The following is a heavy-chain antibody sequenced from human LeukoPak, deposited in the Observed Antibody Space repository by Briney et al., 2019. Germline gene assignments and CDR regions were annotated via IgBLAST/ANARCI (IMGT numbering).Heavy chain of an antibody. CDR3: ARENPPGIAAAGVDY. Sequence: ASVKVSCKASGYTFTSHDINWVRQATGQGLEWMGWMNPNSGNTGYAQKFQGRVTMTRDTSISTAYMELSRLRSDDTAVYYCARENPPGIAAAGVDYRGQGTLVTVSS. CDR1: GYTFTSHD. D-gene: IGHD6-13*01. CDR2: MNPNSGNT. J-gene: IGHJ4*02. V-gene: IGHV1-8*02.